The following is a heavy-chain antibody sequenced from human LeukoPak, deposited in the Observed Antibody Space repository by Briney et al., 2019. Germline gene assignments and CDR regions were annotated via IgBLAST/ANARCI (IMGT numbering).Heavy chain of an antibody. Sequence: SGGSLTLSCVGSGFTLCSYPRDWLRQAPGKGLEWVGVISYDASNKSYADPEKGRFTISRDKHKHTLYLQMDSRRAEDAAMYYCARARSGWYLGQFDYWGQGTLVTVSS. V-gene: IGHV3-30*04. CDR2: ISYDASNK. D-gene: IGHD6-19*01. CDR1: GFTLCSYP. J-gene: IGHJ4*02. CDR3: ARARSGWYLGQFDY.